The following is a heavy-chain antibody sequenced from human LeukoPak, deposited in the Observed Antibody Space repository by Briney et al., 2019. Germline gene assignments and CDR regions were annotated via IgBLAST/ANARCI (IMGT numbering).Heavy chain of an antibody. J-gene: IGHJ4*02. V-gene: IGHV3-43D*03. CDR2: ISWDGGST. CDR3: ARVIGSSSWYGGNDY. Sequence: GGSLRLSCAASGFTFDDYAMHWVRQAPGKGLEWVSLISWDGGSTYYADSVKGRFTISRDNAKNSLYLQMNSLRAEDTALYYCARVIGSSSWYGGNDYWGQGTLVTVSS. CDR1: GFTFDDYA. D-gene: IGHD6-13*01.